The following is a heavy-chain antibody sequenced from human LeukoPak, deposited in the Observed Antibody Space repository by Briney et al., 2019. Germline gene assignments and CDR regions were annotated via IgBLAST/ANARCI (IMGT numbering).Heavy chain of an antibody. Sequence: SVKVSCKASGGTFSSYAISWVRQAPGQGLEWMGGIIPIFGTANYAQKFQGRVTITADKSTSTAYMELSSLRSEDTAVYCCARDPARGATYGDYLFDYWGQGTLVTVSS. CDR1: GGTFSSYA. V-gene: IGHV1-69*06. D-gene: IGHD4-17*01. J-gene: IGHJ4*02. CDR2: IIPIFGTA. CDR3: ARDPARGATYGDYLFDY.